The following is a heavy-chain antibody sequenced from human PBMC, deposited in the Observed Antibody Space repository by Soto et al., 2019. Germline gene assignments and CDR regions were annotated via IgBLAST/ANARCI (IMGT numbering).Heavy chain of an antibody. CDR3: ARDRDIVVVVAATLDY. CDR2: ISYDGSNK. Sequence: QVQLVESGGGVVQPGRSLRLSCAASGFTFSSYAMHWVRQAPGKGLEWVAVISYDGSNKYYADYVKGRFTISRDNSKNTLYLQMNSLRAEDTAVYYCARDRDIVVVVAATLDYWGQGTLVTVSS. D-gene: IGHD2-15*01. V-gene: IGHV3-30-3*01. CDR1: GFTFSSYA. J-gene: IGHJ4*02.